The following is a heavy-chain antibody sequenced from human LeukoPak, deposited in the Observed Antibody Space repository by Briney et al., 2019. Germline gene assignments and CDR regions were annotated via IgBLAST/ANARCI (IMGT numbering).Heavy chain of an antibody. J-gene: IGHJ4*02. CDR1: GFTFSAYA. CDR2: IPYDGFNK. D-gene: IGHD3-22*01. V-gene: IGHV3-30*04. Sequence: GGSLRLSCAASGFTFSAYAMHWVRQAPGKGLEWVAVIPYDGFNKYYTDSVKGRFTISRDNAKNSLYLQMNTLRAEDTAVYYCARDRHKYNYDSGGYPPYWGQGTLVTVSS. CDR3: ARDRHKYNYDSGGYPPY.